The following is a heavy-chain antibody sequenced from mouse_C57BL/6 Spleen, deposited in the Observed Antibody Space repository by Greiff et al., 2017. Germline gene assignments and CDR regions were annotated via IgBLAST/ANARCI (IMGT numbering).Heavy chain of an antibody. CDR3: ARQDGYEAWFAY. Sequence: EVQLVESGGGLVQPGGSLKLSCAASGFTFSDYYMYWVRQTPEKRLEWVAYISNGGGSTYYPDTVKGRFTISRDNAKTTLYLQMSRLKSEDTAMYYCARQDGYEAWFAYWGQGTLVTVSA. D-gene: IGHD2-3*01. V-gene: IGHV5-12*01. CDR2: ISNGGGST. J-gene: IGHJ3*01. CDR1: GFTFSDYY.